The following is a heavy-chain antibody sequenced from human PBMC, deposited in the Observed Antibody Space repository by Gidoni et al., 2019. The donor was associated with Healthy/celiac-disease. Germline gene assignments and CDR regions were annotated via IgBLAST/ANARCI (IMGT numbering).Heavy chain of an antibody. CDR3: ARHADYGSGRSNWFDP. CDR2: IDPSDSYT. CDR1: GYSFTSYW. V-gene: IGHV5-10-1*03. Sequence: EVQLVQSGAEVKKPGESLRISCKGSGYSFTSYWISWVRQMPGKGLEWMGRIDPSDSYTNYSPSFQGHVTISADKSISTAYLQWSSLKASDTAMYYCARHADYGSGRSNWFDPWGQGTLVTVSS. J-gene: IGHJ5*02. D-gene: IGHD3-10*01.